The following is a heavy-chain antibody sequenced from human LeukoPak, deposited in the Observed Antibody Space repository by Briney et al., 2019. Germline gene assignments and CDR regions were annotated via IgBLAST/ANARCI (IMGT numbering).Heavy chain of an antibody. CDR1: GFAFSFYA. V-gene: IGHV3-23*01. CDR3: AKPISGGLAVTADWFHP. CDR2: INANSGTT. D-gene: IGHD6-19*01. Sequence: GGSLRLSCAASGFAFSFYAMSWLRQPPGKGLEWVSTINANSGTTSYAASVRGRFTISRDNSKNTLYLQVNTLRADDTATYYCAKPISGGLAVTADWFHPWGQGALVVVSS. J-gene: IGHJ5*01.